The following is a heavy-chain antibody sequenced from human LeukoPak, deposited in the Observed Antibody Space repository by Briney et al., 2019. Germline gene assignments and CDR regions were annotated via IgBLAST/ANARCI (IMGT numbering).Heavy chain of an antibody. J-gene: IGHJ4*02. D-gene: IGHD1-14*01. V-gene: IGHV3-74*01. CDR3: AKPPPLQPKTFDY. Sequence: GGSLRLSCAASGFPFSSYWMHWVRQAPGKGLEWVSRVNSDGYTTDYADSVKGRFSISRDNAKNTLYLQMNSLRAEDTAVYYCAKPPPLQPKTFDYWGQGTLVTVSS. CDR1: GFPFSSYW. CDR2: VNSDGYTT.